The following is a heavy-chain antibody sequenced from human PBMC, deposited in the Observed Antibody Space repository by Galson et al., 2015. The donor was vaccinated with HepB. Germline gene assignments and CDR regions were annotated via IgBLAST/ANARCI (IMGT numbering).Heavy chain of an antibody. D-gene: IGHD3-9*01. Sequence: SLRLSCAASGFTFSSYWMHWVRQAPGKGLLWVSRISSDERSTSYADSVKGRFTISRDNAKNTLYLQMNSLRAEDTAVYYCARGARYFDWDYIDYWGQGTLVTVSS. V-gene: IGHV3-74*01. J-gene: IGHJ4*02. CDR1: GFTFSSYW. CDR3: ARGARYFDWDYIDY. CDR2: ISSDERST.